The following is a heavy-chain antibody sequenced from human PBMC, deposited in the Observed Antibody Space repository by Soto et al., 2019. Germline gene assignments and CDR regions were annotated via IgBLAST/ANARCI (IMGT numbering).Heavy chain of an antibody. V-gene: IGHV4-31*03. Sequence: PSETLSLTCTVSGGSISSGGYYWSWIRQHPGKGLEWIGYIYYSGSTYYNPSLKNRVTISVDTSKNQFSLKLSSVTAADTAVYYCVRTPILRYFDWYPGWFDPWGQGTLVTVSS. CDR1: GGSISSGGYY. D-gene: IGHD3-9*01. J-gene: IGHJ5*02. CDR3: VRTPILRYFDWYPGWFDP. CDR2: IYYSGST.